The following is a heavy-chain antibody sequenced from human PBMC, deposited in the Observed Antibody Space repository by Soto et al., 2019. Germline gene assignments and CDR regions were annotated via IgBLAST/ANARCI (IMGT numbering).Heavy chain of an antibody. V-gene: IGHV4-34*01. D-gene: IGHD3-3*01. CDR1: GGSFSGYY. CDR3: ARVAKDGFLEWLPFDY. J-gene: IGHJ4*02. Sequence: SETLSLTCAVYGGSFSGYYWSWIRQPPGKGLEWIGEINHSGSTNYNPSLKSRVTISVDTSKNQFSLKLSSVTAADTAVYYCARVAKDGFLEWLPFDYWGQGTLVTVSS. CDR2: INHSGST.